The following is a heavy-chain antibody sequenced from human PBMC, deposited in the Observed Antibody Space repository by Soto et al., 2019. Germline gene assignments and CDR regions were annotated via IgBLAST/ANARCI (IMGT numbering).Heavy chain of an antibody. V-gene: IGHV3-30*18. D-gene: IGHD6-13*01. CDR3: AKDHQRSSWHNGGRFDY. J-gene: IGHJ4*02. CDR2: ISYDGSNK. Sequence: SLRLSCAASGFTFSSYGMHWVRQAPGKGLEWVAVISYDGSNKYYADSVKGRFTISRDNSKSTLYLQMNSLRAEDTAVYYCAKDHQRSSWHNGGRFDYWGQGTLVTVSS. CDR1: GFTFSSYG.